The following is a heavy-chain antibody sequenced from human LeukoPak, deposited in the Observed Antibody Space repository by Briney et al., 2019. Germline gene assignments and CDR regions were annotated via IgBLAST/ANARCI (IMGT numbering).Heavy chain of an antibody. Sequence: SPSLSPTCTLSGASIATTFYCSNWLRQPAGKGLERFGRIYTTGSTDYNPSLMSRVNISLDTARNQFSQKLSSVTAADTAVYYCANRQDGHDYWGQGTLVTVSS. CDR3: ANRQDGHDY. J-gene: IGHJ4*02. V-gene: IGHV4-61*02. CDR2: IYTTGST. CDR1: GASIATTFYC.